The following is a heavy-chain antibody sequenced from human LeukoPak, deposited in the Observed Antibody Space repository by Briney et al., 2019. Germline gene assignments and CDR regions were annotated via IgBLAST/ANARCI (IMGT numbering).Heavy chain of an antibody. J-gene: IGHJ4*02. CDR2: IYSGGST. D-gene: IGHD3-10*01. CDR1: GFTVSSNY. V-gene: IGHV3-53*01. CDR3: ARVSILLWFGETGSSDY. Sequence: PGGSRRLSCAASGFTVSSNYMSWVRQAPGKGLEWVSVIYSGGSTYYADAVKGRFTISRDNSKNTLYLQMNSLRAEDTDVYYCARVSILLWFGETGSSDYWGQGPLVTVSS.